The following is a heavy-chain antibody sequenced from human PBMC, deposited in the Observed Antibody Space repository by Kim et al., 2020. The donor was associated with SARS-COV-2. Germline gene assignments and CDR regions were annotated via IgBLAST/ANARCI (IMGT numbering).Heavy chain of an antibody. D-gene: IGHD2-21*02. V-gene: IGHV3-53*01. Sequence: DSMRGRFTISRDNARNTVYLQMNSLRAEDTAVYYCARLGPVTANYYYGMDVWGQGTTVTVSS. CDR3: ARLGPVTANYYYGMDV. J-gene: IGHJ6*02.